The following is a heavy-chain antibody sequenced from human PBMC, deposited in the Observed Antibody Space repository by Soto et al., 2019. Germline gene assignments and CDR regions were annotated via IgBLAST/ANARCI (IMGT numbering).Heavy chain of an antibody. D-gene: IGHD3-3*01. Sequence: GESVKISCKGSGYNFAVYWIAWVLQMPGKGLELMGIIYPSDSDTRYRPSFQGQVTISADKSISSAYLQWSSLRAPDTAMYYCARGGVSTRTFDYWGQGTPVTVSS. CDR1: GYNFAVYW. V-gene: IGHV5-51*01. CDR2: IYPSDSDT. CDR3: ARGGVSTRTFDY. J-gene: IGHJ4*02.